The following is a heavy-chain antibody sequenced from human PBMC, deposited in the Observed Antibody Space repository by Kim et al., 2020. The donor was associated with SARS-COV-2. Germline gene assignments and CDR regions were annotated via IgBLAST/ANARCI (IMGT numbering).Heavy chain of an antibody. J-gene: IGHJ4*02. Sequence: GGSLRLSCAASGFTFSGSSIHWARQAPGKGLEWVGRIRSKANSYATTYAASLKGGFTISRDDSKNTAYLQMNSLKIEDTAVYYCASGGPTGGGGWYWGQG. CDR1: GFTFSGSS. D-gene: IGHD3-10*01. V-gene: IGHV3-73*01. CDR3: ASGGPTGGGGWY. CDR2: IRSKANSYAT.